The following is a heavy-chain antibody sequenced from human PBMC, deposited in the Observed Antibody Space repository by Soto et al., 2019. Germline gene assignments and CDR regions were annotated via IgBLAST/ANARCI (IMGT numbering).Heavy chain of an antibody. CDR1: GFSFSVYA. CDR2: ISYDGSNK. J-gene: IGHJ4*02. V-gene: IGHV3-30-3*01. D-gene: IGHD3-3*01. Sequence: GGSLRLSCAASGFSFSVYALHWVRQAPGKGLEWVAVISYDGSNKYYADSVKGRFTISRDNSKNTLYLQMNSLRAEDTAVYYCASPQKNYDFWSGYYTGIGYWGQGTLVTVSS. CDR3: ASPQKNYDFWSGYYTGIGY.